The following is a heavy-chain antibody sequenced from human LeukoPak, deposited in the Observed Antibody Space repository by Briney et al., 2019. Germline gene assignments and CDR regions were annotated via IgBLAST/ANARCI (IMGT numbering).Heavy chain of an antibody. CDR2: INPNSGGT. Sequence: ASVKVSCKASGYTFTSYGISWVRQAPGQGLEWMGWINPNSGGTNYAQKFQGRVTMTRGTSISTAYMELSRLRSDDTAVYYCAREPGVDGDYWGQGTLVTVSS. CDR1: GYTFTSYG. CDR3: AREPGVDGDY. J-gene: IGHJ4*02. V-gene: IGHV1-2*02. D-gene: IGHD3/OR15-3a*01.